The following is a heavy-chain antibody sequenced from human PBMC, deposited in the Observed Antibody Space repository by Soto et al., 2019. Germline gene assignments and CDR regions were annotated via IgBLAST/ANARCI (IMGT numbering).Heavy chain of an antibody. CDR2: LSYDVRNK. CDR3: ARERVAGYYTVIVY. J-gene: IGHJ4*02. V-gene: IGHV3-30*04. Sequence: QVQLVESGGGVVQPGRSLRLSCAASGFSFSTYSMHWVRQAPGKGLEWVAVLSYDVRNKFYADSVKGRFIISRDNAKSTLYLQMSSLRTEDTAVYYCARERVAGYYTVIVYWGQGTLVTVSS. CDR1: GFSFSTYS. D-gene: IGHD3-22*01.